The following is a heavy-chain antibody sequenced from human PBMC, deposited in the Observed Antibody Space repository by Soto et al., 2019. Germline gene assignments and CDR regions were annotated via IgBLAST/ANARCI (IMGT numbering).Heavy chain of an antibody. CDR1: GGSISSSSYY. J-gene: IGHJ5*02. D-gene: IGHD3-3*01. CDR2: IYYSGST. V-gene: IGHV4-39*01. CDR3: ARQLGRFFGVLIHSWFDP. Sequence: SETLSLTCTVSGGSISSSSYYWGWIRQPPGKGLEWIGSIYYSGSTYYNPSLKSRATISVDTSKNQFSLKLSSVTAADTAVYYCARQLGRFFGVLIHSWFDPWGQGTLVTVSS.